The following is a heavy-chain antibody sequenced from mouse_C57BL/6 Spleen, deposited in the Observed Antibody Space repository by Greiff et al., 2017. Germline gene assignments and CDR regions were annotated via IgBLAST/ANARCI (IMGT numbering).Heavy chain of an antibody. CDR1: GYAFSSYW. Sequence: QVHVKQSGAELVKPGASVKISCKASGYAFSSYWMNWVKQRPGKGLEWIGQIYPGDGDTNYNGKFKGKATLTADKSSSTAYMQLSSLTSEDSAVYFCARAGYDYDGGFAYWGQGTLVTVSA. CDR2: IYPGDGDT. D-gene: IGHD2-4*01. CDR3: ARAGYDYDGGFAY. V-gene: IGHV1-80*01. J-gene: IGHJ3*01.